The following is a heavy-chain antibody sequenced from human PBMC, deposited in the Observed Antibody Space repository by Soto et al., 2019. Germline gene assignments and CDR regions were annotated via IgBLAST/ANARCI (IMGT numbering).Heavy chain of an antibody. CDR3: ARDGPPMDY. CDR1: GYTFTSYY. V-gene: IGHV1-18*01. CDR2: ISAYNGNT. J-gene: IGHJ4*02. D-gene: IGHD2-2*01. Sequence: QVQLVQSGAEVKKPGASVKVSCKASGYTFTSYYISWVRQAPGQGLEWMGWISAYNGNTHYAQKVQGRVTMTTDTSTSTVYMDLWSLRFDDTAVYYCARDGPPMDYWGQGTLVTVST.